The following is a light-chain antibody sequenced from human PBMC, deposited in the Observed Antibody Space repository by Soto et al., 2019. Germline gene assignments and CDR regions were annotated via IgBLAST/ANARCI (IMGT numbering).Light chain of an antibody. Sequence: DIQMTQSPSSMSASLGDRVTITCRASQGITYWLAWYQQRPGRAPKCLIYAASILESGVPSRFIGSGSGTNFTLTINDLQPEDFATYFCQQANSFPLTFGQGTRLEIK. J-gene: IGKJ5*01. V-gene: IGKV1-12*01. CDR3: QQANSFPLT. CDR1: QGITYW. CDR2: AAS.